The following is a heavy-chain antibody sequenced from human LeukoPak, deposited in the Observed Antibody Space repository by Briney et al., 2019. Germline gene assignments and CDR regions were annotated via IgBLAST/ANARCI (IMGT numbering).Heavy chain of an antibody. CDR3: TKDRYFYGTGPHFGD. J-gene: IGHJ4*02. D-gene: IGHD3-16*01. CDR2: ISGDGTIT. CDR1: GFTFSDYY. V-gene: IGHV3-74*01. Sequence: GGSLRLSCAASGFTFSDYYFHWVRQAPGEGLVWVSRISGDGTITTYADSVKGRFTISRGNARNTLYLQMNSLRAEDTAVYYCTKDRYFYGTGPHFGDWGQGTLVTVSS.